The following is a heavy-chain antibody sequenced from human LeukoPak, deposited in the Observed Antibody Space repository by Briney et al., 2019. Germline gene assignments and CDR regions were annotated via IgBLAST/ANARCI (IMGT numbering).Heavy chain of an antibody. Sequence: SETLSLTCTVSGGSISSSSYYWGWIRQPPGKGLEWIGSIYYSGSTNYNPSLKSRVSISVDTSKNQFSLRLSSVTASDTAVYYCARPVVYGLAYDAFDIWGQGTMVTVSS. CDR1: GGSISSSSYY. CDR3: ARPVVYGLAYDAFDI. J-gene: IGHJ3*02. D-gene: IGHD3/OR15-3a*01. V-gene: IGHV4-39*01. CDR2: IYYSGST.